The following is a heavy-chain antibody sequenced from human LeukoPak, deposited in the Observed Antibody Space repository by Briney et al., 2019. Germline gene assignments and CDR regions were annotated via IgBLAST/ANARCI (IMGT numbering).Heavy chain of an antibody. CDR1: GGSISSYY. D-gene: IGHD6-13*01. J-gene: IGHJ5*02. V-gene: IGHV4-59*08. CDR2: IYYSGST. CDR3: ARHPGIAAAGSWFDP. Sequence: PSETLSLTCTVSGGSISSYYWSWIRQPPGKGLAWIGYIYYSGSTNYNPSLKSRVTISVDTSKNQFSLKLSSVTAADTAVYYCARHPGIAAAGSWFDPWGQGTLVTVSS.